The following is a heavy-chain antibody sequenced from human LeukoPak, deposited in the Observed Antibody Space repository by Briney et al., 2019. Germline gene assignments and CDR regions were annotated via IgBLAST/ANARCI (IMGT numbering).Heavy chain of an antibody. Sequence: ASVKVSCKASGYTFTSHDINWVRQATGQGLEWMGWMSPNSGDTGYAQKFQGRVTMTSDSSISTAYMELSSLSSEDTAIYYCVRTPPNWGFDYWGQGTLDTVSS. CDR1: GYTFTSHD. CDR2: MSPNSGDT. V-gene: IGHV1-8*01. D-gene: IGHD7-27*01. CDR3: VRTPPNWGFDY. J-gene: IGHJ4*02.